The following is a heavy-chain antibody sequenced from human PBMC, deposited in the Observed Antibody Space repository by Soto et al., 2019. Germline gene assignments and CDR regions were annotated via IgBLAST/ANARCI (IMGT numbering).Heavy chain of an antibody. Sequence: SETLSLTCTVSGGSISGYYWSWIRQPPGKGLEWIGYMYNTGSTVYNPSFKSRVTISVDTSKNQFSLKLNSVTAADTAVYYCASAENWGYFDYWGQGTLVTVS. J-gene: IGHJ4*02. V-gene: IGHV4-59*01. CDR3: ASAENWGYFDY. CDR2: MYNTGST. CDR1: GGSISGYY. D-gene: IGHD3-16*01.